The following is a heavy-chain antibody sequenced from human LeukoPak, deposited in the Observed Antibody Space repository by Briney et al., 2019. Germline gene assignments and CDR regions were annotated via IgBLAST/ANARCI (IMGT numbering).Heavy chain of an antibody. CDR2: INPNSGGT. CDR1: GYTFTGYY. CDR3: ARAVGSLGYCSGGSCPSGY. Sequence: ASVKVSCKASGYTFTGYYIHWVRQAPGQGLEWMGWINPNSGGTNYAQKFQGRVTMTRDTSISTAYMELSRLRSDDTAVYYCARAVGSLGYCSGGSCPSGYWGQGTLVTVSS. D-gene: IGHD2-15*01. J-gene: IGHJ4*02. V-gene: IGHV1-2*02.